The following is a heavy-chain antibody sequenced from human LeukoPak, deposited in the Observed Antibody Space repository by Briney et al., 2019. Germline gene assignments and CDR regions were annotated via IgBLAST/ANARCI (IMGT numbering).Heavy chain of an antibody. CDR2: VHYSGGT. V-gene: IGHV4-59*08. Sequence: SETLSLTCTVSDDSVSSHYWNWIRQPPGKGLEFIGWVHYSGGTDYNPSLKSRVTISLDTSDNQFALKVKSVTAADTAEYYCARASAVAQVGGYSYHPLDVWGQGTTVTVSS. J-gene: IGHJ6*02. D-gene: IGHD5-18*01. CDR3: ARASAVAQVGGYSYHPLDV. CDR1: DDSVSSHY.